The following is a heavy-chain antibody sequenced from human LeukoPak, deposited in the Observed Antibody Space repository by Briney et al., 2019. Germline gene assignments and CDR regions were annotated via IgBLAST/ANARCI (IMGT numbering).Heavy chain of an antibody. Sequence: SETLSLACAVSGGSISSSNWWSWVRQPPGKGLEWIGEIYHSGSTNYNPSLKSRVTISVDKSKNQFSLKLSSVTAADTDVYYCASLRITMVRGVKVFDYWGQGTLVTVSS. CDR2: IYHSGST. D-gene: IGHD3-10*01. V-gene: IGHV4-4*02. CDR1: GGSISSSNW. CDR3: ASLRITMVRGVKVFDY. J-gene: IGHJ4*02.